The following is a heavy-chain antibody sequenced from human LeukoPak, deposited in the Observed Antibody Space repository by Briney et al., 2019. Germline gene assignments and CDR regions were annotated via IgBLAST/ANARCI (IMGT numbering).Heavy chain of an antibody. CDR3: AKRMIRGVNHDAFDL. D-gene: IGHD3-10*01. V-gene: IGHV3-23*01. CDR2: VSGSGGST. J-gene: IGHJ3*01. Sequence: PGGFLRLSCAASGFTFSRYAMSWVRQAPGKGLEWVSAVSGSGGSTYYADSVKGLFTISRDNSKNTLYLQMNSLRAEDTAVYYCAKRMIRGVNHDAFDLWGQGTMVTVSS. CDR1: GFTFSRYA.